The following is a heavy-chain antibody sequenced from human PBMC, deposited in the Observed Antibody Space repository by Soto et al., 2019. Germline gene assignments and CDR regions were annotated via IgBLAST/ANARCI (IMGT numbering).Heavy chain of an antibody. Sequence: QVHLVESGGGVVQPGRSLRLSCAASGFTFSGFALHWVRQAPGKGLEWVSVISYDGSNKYYVDSVKGRFTITRDNSKNTLYLQMNSLRVEDTAVYYCANSNFVWYYFDYWGQGTLVTVSS. V-gene: IGHV3-30-3*01. D-gene: IGHD4-4*01. J-gene: IGHJ4*02. CDR3: ANSNFVWYYFDY. CDR1: GFTFSGFA. CDR2: ISYDGSNK.